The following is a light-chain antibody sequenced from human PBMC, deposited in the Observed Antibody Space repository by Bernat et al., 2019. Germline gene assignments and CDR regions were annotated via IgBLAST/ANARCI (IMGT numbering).Light chain of an antibody. J-gene: IGLJ3*02. CDR3: CSYARSSTWV. Sequence: QSALTQPASVSGSPGQSITISCTGTSSDVGNYNLVSWYQQHPGKAPKLMIYEVSKRPSGVSNRFSGSKSGNTASLTISGLRAEDEADYYCCSYARSSTWVFGGGTKLTVL. V-gene: IGLV2-23*02. CDR2: EVS. CDR1: SSDVGNYNL.